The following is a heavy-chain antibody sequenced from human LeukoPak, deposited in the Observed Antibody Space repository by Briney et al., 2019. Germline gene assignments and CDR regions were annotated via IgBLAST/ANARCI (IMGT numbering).Heavy chain of an antibody. CDR3: ARLGVDCSGGRCY. J-gene: IGHJ4*02. Sequence: PPVEGSFQASGYNFNSFGIRWGRPGPGQGVEGMGWSSGYNGNTNYAQKFQGRVTMTTDTSTSTAFVELRSLRSDDTAVYYCARLGVDCSGGRCYWGQGTLVTVSS. CDR2: SSGYNGNT. V-gene: IGHV1-18*01. CDR1: GYNFNSFG. D-gene: IGHD2-15*01.